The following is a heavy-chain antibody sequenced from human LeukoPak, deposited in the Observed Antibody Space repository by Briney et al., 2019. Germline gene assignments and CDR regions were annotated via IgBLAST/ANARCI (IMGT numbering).Heavy chain of an antibody. D-gene: IGHD6-13*01. V-gene: IGHV1-18*01. CDR3: ARDEKILFSAAGRKTDY. CDR2: ISAYNGNT. CDR1: GYTFTSYG. J-gene: IGHJ4*02. Sequence: EASVKVSCKASGYTFTSYGISWVRQAPGQGLEWMGWISAYNGNTNYAQKLQGRVTMTTDTSTSTAYMELRSLRSDDTAVYYCARDEKILFSAAGRKTDYWGQGTLVTVSS.